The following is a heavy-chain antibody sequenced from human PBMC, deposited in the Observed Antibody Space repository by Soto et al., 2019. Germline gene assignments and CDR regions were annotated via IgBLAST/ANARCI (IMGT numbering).Heavy chain of an antibody. V-gene: IGHV3-7*03. Sequence: PGQALRLCCTGSGFMTRPYWMTWVRQAPGKGLAWVANIKQDGSEKYYVDSVKGRFSVSRDNAQNSLHLQISSLRVDATAVYYCAKNGLPYGSSWLDHWGQGT. J-gene: IGHJ1*01. CDR1: GFMTRPYW. D-gene: IGHD6-13*01. CDR3: AKNGLPYGSSWLDH. CDR2: IKQDGSEK.